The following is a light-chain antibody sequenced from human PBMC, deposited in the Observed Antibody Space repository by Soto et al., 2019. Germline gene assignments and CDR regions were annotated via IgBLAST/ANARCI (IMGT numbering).Light chain of an antibody. CDR3: ASYAGSKGVL. CDR1: GSDVGNYYY. V-gene: IGLV2-8*01. Sequence: QSVLTQPPSASGSPGQSVTISCTGTGSDVGNYYYVSWYQQHPDKAPKLVIYEVNKRPSGVPDRFSGSKSGNTASLTVSGLQAEDEADYYCASYAGSKGVLFGGGTKLTVL. J-gene: IGLJ3*02. CDR2: EVN.